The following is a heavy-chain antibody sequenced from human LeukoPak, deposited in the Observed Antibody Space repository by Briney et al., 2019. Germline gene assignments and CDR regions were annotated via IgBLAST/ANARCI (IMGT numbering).Heavy chain of an antibody. J-gene: IGHJ4*02. Sequence: GGSLRLSCAASGFTVSSNYMSWVRQAPGKGLEWVSVIYSGGSTYYADSVKGRFTISRDNSKNTLYLQMNSLRAEDTAVYYCARYVGATPYFDYWGQGTLVTVSS. CDR3: ARYVGATPYFDY. V-gene: IGHV3-66*01. D-gene: IGHD1-26*01. CDR1: GFTVSSNY. CDR2: IYSGGST.